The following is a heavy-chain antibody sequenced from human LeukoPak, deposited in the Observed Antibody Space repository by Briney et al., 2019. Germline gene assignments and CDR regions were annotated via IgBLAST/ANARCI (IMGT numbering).Heavy chain of an antibody. D-gene: IGHD3-22*01. J-gene: IGHJ5*02. V-gene: IGHV4-38-2*02. CDR3: ARAGGVVEYYYDSSGHGWFDP. Sequence: SETLSLTCTVSGYSISSGYYWGWIRQPPGKGLEWIGSIYHSGSTYYNPSLKSRVTISVDTSKNQFSLKLSSVTAADTAVYYCARAGGVVEYYYDSSGHGWFDPWGQGTLVTVSS. CDR1: GYSISSGYY. CDR2: IYHSGST.